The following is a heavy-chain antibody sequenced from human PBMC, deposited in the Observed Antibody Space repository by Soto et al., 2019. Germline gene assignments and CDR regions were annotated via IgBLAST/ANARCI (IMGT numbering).Heavy chain of an antibody. Sequence: SETLSLTCAVYGGSFSGYYWSWIRQPPGKGLEWIGEINHSGSTNYNPSLKSRVTISVDTSKNQFSLKLSSVTAADTAVYYCASPSRRGYSGYDGSDDWGQGTLVTVSS. V-gene: IGHV4-34*01. D-gene: IGHD5-12*01. CDR2: INHSGST. J-gene: IGHJ4*02. CDR3: ASPSRRGYSGYDGSDD. CDR1: GGSFSGYY.